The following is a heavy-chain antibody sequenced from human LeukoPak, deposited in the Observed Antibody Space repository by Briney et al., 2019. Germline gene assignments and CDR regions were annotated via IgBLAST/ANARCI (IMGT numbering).Heavy chain of an antibody. V-gene: IGHV3-15*07. CDR2: IKSKSDGATT. J-gene: IGHJ4*02. CDR3: TTENWGSTN. Sequence: KSGGSLRLSCAASGFAFSNAWMNWVRQTPGKGLEWVGRIKSKSDGATTEYAGPVKGRFTISRDDSKNTLFLQMNSLKTEDTAAYYCTTENWGSTNWGQGTLVTVSS. D-gene: IGHD3-16*01. CDR1: GFAFSNAW.